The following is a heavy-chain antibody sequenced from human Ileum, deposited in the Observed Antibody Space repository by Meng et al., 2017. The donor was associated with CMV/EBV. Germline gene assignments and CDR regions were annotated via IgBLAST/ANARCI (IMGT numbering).Heavy chain of an antibody. CDR1: GGSFSGYY. D-gene: IGHD3-3*01. J-gene: IGHJ6*02. CDR3: ARDNAYDLGGMDV. Sequence: SETLSLTCAVYGGSFSGYYWSWIRQPPGKGLEWIGEINHSGSTNYNPSLKSRVTISVDTSKNQFSRKLSSVTAADTAVYYCARDNAYDLGGMDVWGQGTTVTVSS. V-gene: IGHV4-34*01. CDR2: INHSGST.